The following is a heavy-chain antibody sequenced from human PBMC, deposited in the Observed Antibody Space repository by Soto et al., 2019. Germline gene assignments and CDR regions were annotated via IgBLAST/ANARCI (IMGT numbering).Heavy chain of an antibody. CDR2: INPNSGGT. Sequence: QVQLVQSGAEVKKPGASVKVSCKASGYTFTGYYMHWVRQAPGQGLEWMGWINPNSGGTNYAQKFQGWVTMTRDTSISTAYMELSRLRSDDTAVYYCARSHYDILTGKENYYYYGMDVWGQGTTVTVSS. CDR1: GYTFTGYY. D-gene: IGHD3-9*01. J-gene: IGHJ6*02. CDR3: ARSHYDILTGKENYYYYGMDV. V-gene: IGHV1-2*04.